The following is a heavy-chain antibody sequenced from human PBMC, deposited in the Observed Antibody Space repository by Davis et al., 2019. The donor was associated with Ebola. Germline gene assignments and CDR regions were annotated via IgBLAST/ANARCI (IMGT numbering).Heavy chain of an antibody. V-gene: IGHV4-4*02. CDR2: TYQSGST. D-gene: IGHD1-1*01. Sequence: SEPLSLPCPVSGDSISSSNLWSWVRQPPGKWLEWIGETYQSGSTYYNPSLKRRVTISVDKSKNQFSLKLTSMTAADTAVYYCARTTGVRYFDYWGQGSLVTVSS. J-gene: IGHJ4*02. CDR3: ARTTGVRYFDY. CDR1: GDSISSSNL.